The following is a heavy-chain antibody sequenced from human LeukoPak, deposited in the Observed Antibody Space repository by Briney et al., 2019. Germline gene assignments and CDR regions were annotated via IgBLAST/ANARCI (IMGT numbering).Heavy chain of an antibody. CDR3: ARELGATDAFDI. CDR1: GFTFSSYA. J-gene: IGHJ3*02. V-gene: IGHV3-23*01. D-gene: IGHD1-26*01. CDR2: ISGNGGST. Sequence: GGSLRLSCAASGFTFSSYAMSWVRQAPGKGLEWVSGISGNGGSTYYADSVKGRFTISRDNSKNTLYLQMNSLRAEDTAVYYCARELGATDAFDIWGQGTMVTVSS.